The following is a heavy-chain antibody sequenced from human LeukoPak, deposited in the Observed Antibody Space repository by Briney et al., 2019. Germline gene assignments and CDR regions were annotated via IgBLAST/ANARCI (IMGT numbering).Heavy chain of an antibody. V-gene: IGHV4-34*01. J-gene: IGHJ1*01. CDR2: HSRST. D-gene: IGHD2-2*01. Sequence: HSRSTNYNPSLKSRVTISVDTSKNQFSLKLSSVTAADTAVYYCARGCSSTSCLTGYFQHWGQGTLVTVSS. CDR3: ARGCSSTSCLTGYFQH.